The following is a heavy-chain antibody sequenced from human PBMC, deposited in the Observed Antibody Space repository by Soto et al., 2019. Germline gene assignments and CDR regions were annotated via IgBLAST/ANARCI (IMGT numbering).Heavy chain of an antibody. CDR3: ARDREYCSGGSCYPFYAFDI. CDR2: IIPIFGTA. CDR1: GGTFSSYA. J-gene: IGHJ3*02. V-gene: IGHV1-69*13. Sequence: SVKVSCKASGGTFSSYAISWVRQAPGQGLEWMGGIIPIFGTANYAQKFQGRVTITADESTSTAYMELSSLRSEDTAVYYCARDREYCSGGSCYPFYAFDIWGQGTMVTVSS. D-gene: IGHD2-15*01.